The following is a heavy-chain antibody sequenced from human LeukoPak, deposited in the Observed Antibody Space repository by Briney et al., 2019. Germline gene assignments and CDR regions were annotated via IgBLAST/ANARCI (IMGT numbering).Heavy chain of an antibody. J-gene: IGHJ6*03. CDR3: ARAFYPGYYSYMAV. Sequence: PSETLSLTCTVSGGSIRPYYWSWIRQSPGKGLEWIGYIYYSGSTNYNPSLKSLVTISVDTSKNQFSLKLSSVTAADTAVYYCARAFYPGYYSYMAVWGKGTTVTVSS. V-gene: IGHV4-59*01. D-gene: IGHD3-3*02. CDR1: GGSIRPYY. CDR2: IYYSGST.